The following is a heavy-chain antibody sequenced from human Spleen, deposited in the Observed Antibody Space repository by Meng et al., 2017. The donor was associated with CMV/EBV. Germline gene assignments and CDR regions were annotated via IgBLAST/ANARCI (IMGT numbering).Heavy chain of an antibody. CDR3: AESRWLRFFDS. CDR1: GYSISSAYY. J-gene: IGHJ4*02. CDR2: VHHTESG. D-gene: IGHD2-15*01. V-gene: IGHV4-38-2*02. Sequence: GSLRLSCTVSGYSISSAYYWGWIRQPPGKGLEWIGTVHHTESGYYNPSLKSRVTISVDTSKNQVSLKLNSVTAADTAVYFCAESRWLRFFDSWGQGTLVTVSS.